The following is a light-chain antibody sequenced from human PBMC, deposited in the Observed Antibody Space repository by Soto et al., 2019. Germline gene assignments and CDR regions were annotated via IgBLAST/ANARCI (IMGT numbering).Light chain of an antibody. CDR1: QGINNY. J-gene: IGKJ1*01. Sequence: DIQMTQSPSSLSASVGDSVTITCRASQGINNYLAWYQQKPGKVPVLLIYSASTLKPGIPSRFSGSGAGTDFTLTISSLRPEDFATYYCQKYDSAPRTFGQGTKVDIK. V-gene: IGKV1-27*01. CDR2: SAS. CDR3: QKYDSAPRT.